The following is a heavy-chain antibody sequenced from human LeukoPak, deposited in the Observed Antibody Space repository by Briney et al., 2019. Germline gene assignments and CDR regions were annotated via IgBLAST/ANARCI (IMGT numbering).Heavy chain of an antibody. CDR1: GFTFDDYG. CDR3: ARSDGYYYYMDV. V-gene: IGHV3-20*04. Sequence: GGSLRLSCAASGFTFDDYGMSWVRQAPGKGLEWVSGINWNGGSTGYADSVKGRFTISRDNAKNSLYLQMNSLRAEDTAVYYCARSDGYYYYMDVWGKGTTVTVSS. CDR2: INWNGGST. J-gene: IGHJ6*03.